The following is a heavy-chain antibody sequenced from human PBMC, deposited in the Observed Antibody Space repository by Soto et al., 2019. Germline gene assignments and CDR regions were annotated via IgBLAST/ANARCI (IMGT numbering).Heavy chain of an antibody. J-gene: IGHJ6*02. CDR1: RFSFTSADFS. D-gene: IGHD3-10*01. Sequence: PSVSLSLPASLPRFSFTSADFSCPWLRQPPGKGLEWIGYIFYSGSTYYNPSLESRLSMSVDTSKNQFSLKLSSVTAADTAVYYCARDRYFYTSGRSDGLDVWGQGTTVS. CDR2: IFYSGST. V-gene: IGHV4-30-4*01. CDR3: ARDRYFYTSGRSDGLDV.